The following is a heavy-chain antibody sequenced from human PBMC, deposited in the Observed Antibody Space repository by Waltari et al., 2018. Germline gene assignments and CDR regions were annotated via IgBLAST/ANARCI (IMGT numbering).Heavy chain of an antibody. Sequence: EVQLVESGGGLVQPGRSLRPSCAASGFTFDDYAMLWVRQAPGKGLEWVSGISWNSGSIGYADSVKGRFTISRDNAKNSLYLQMNSLRAEDTALYYCAKDIGRWELLHPYYGMDVWGQGTTVTVSS. J-gene: IGHJ6*02. CDR2: ISWNSGSI. V-gene: IGHV3-9*01. CDR3: AKDIGRWELLHPYYGMDV. CDR1: GFTFDDYA. D-gene: IGHD1-26*01.